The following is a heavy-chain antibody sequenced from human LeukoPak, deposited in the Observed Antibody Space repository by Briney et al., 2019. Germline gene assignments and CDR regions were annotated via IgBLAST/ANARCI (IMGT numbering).Heavy chain of an antibody. CDR2: VSYSGAA. V-gene: IGHV4-59*08. Sequence: SETLSLTCTVSRGSVKTYSWSWVRQPPGKGLEWIGYVSYSGAANYNPSLKSRVTISVDTSKNQFSLKLSSVTAADTAVYYCASLGTYYYDSSGYSWSQGTLVTVSS. J-gene: IGHJ5*02. CDR3: ASLGTYYYDSSGYS. CDR1: RGSVKTYS. D-gene: IGHD3-22*01.